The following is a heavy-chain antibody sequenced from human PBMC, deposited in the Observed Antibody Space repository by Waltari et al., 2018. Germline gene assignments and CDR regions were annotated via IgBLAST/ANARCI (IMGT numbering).Heavy chain of an antibody. CDR3: ARTWGNSPPLGWFDP. V-gene: IGHV4-34*01. Sequence: QVQLHQWGAGLLKPSETLSLTCAVSGGPFTDYSWSWIRQPPGKGREWIGEISHSGVTHYNPSLRSRVTRSVDTIKKQFSLMLTSVTAADTAVYFCARTWGNSPPLGWFDPWGRGTRVTISS. J-gene: IGHJ5*01. CDR2: ISHSGVT. CDR1: GGPFTDYS. D-gene: IGHD7-27*01.